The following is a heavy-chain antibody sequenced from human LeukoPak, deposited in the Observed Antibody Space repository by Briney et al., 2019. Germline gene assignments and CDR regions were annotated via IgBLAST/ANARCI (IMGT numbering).Heavy chain of an antibody. CDR3: AGKYYYDSSAYFYVDW. CDR1: GDSISTYY. CDR2: IYYSGST. Sequence: PSETLSLTCTVSGDSISTYYWSWIRQPPGKGLEWIGYIYYSGSTSYNPSLKSRVTISVDTSKNQFSLKLNSVTAADTAVYYCAGKYYYDSSAYFYVDWWGQGTLVTVSS. D-gene: IGHD3-22*01. V-gene: IGHV4-59*12. J-gene: IGHJ4*02.